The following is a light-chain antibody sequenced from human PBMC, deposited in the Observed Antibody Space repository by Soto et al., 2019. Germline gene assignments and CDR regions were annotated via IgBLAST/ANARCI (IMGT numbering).Light chain of an antibody. CDR1: QSISSW. Sequence: DIQMTQSPSTLSASVGDRVTITFRASQSISSWLAWYQQRPGKAPKLLIYKASSLQSGVPSRFSGSGSGTEFTLTISSLHPDDFATYYCQQYSSYWTFGQGTKV. V-gene: IGKV1-5*03. CDR2: KAS. CDR3: QQYSSYWT. J-gene: IGKJ1*01.